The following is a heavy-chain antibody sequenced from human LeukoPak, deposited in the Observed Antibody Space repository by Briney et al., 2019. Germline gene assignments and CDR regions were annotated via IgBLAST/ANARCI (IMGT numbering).Heavy chain of an antibody. J-gene: IGHJ4*02. Sequence: SETLSLTCTVSGDSISSGGFYWSWNRQHPGKSLEWIGYIYHSGSTYYNPSLKSRVIISVDTSKNQFSLKLSSVTAADTAVYYCARDTRTGTIDYWGQGTLVTVSS. CDR2: IYHSGST. V-gene: IGHV4-31*03. CDR3: ARDTRTGTIDY. CDR1: GDSISSGGFY. D-gene: IGHD1-7*01.